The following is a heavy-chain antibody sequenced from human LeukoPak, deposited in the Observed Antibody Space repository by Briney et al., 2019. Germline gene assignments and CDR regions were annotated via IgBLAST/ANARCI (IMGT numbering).Heavy chain of an antibody. J-gene: IGHJ4*02. CDR2: IYYSGST. Sequence: PSETLSLTCTVSGGSISSYYWSWIRQPPGKGLEWIGYIYYSGSTNYNPSLKSQVTISVDTSKNQFSLKLSSVTAADTAVYYCARLRARIAAAGHFDYWGQGTLVTVSS. CDR1: GGSISSYY. D-gene: IGHD6-13*01. CDR3: ARLRARIAAAGHFDY. V-gene: IGHV4-59*08.